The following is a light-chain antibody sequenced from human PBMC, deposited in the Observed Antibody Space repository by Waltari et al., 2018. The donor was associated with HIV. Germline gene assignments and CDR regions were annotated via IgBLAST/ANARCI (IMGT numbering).Light chain of an antibody. CDR3: QQYGSSPPYT. CDR1: QSDSSSY. CDR2: GGS. J-gene: IGKJ2*01. V-gene: IGKV3-20*01. Sequence: EIVLTQSPGTLSLSPGERATLSCRASQSDSSSYLAWYQQKPGQAPRLLIYGGSSRATGIPDRFSGSGSGTDFTLTISRLDPEDFAVYYCQQYGSSPPYTFGQGTKLEIK.